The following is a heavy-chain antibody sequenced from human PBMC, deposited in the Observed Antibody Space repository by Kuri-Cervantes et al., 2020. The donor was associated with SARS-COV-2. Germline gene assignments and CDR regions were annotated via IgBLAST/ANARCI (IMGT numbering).Heavy chain of an antibody. D-gene: IGHD1-26*01. CDR3: AKVHKAGATYYYYYMDV. CDR1: GFTFSSYG. Sequence: GESLKISYAASGFTFSSYGMHWVRQAPGKGLEWVAFIRYDGSNKYYADSVKGRFTISRDNSKNTLYLQMNSLRAEDTAVYYCAKVHKAGATYYYYYMDVWGKGTTVTVSS. V-gene: IGHV3-30*02. CDR2: IRYDGSNK. J-gene: IGHJ6*03.